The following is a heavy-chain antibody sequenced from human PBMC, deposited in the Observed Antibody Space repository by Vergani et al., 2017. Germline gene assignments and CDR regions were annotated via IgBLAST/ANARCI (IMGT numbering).Heavy chain of an antibody. J-gene: IGHJ6*03. D-gene: IGHD2-2*01. CDR3: AREYCSSTSCYPRDYYYYYMDV. Sequence: QVQLVQSGAEVKKPGSSVKVSCKASGGTFSSYAISWVRQAPGQGLEWMGGIIPIFGTANYAHKFQGRVTTTADESTSTAYMELSSLRSEDTAVYYCAREYCSSTSCYPRDYYYYYMDVWGKGTTVTVSS. CDR2: IIPIFGTA. CDR1: GGTFSSYA. V-gene: IGHV1-69*01.